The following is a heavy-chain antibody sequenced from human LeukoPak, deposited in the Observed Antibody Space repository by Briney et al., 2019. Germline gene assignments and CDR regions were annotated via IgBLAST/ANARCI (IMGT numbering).Heavy chain of an antibody. V-gene: IGHV1-18*01. D-gene: IGHD3-9*01. CDR1: GYTFSNYG. J-gene: IGHJ4*02. CDR2: ISVYAGYT. CDR3: ARDGGYFDWPRPRPGKYYFDY. Sequence: ASVKVSCKASGYTFSNYGVTWVRQAPGQGLEWMGWISVYAGYTNYAQNFQGRVTMTTDTSTNTAYMELRSLTSDDTAVYFCARDGGYFDWPRPRPGKYYFDYWGQGTLVTVTS.